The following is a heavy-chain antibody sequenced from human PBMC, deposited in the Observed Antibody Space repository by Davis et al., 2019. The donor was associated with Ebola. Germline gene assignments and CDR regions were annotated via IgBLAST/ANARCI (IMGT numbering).Heavy chain of an antibody. CDR2: INPNSGDT. J-gene: IGHJ6*02. Sequence: ASVKVSCKASGYTFTGYYMHWVRQAPGQGLEWMGWINPNSGDTNYAQKFQGWVTMTRDTSISTAYMELSRLRSDDTAVYYCAREGGGALYYYYGMDVWGQGTTVTVSS. CDR3: AREGGGALYYYYGMDV. CDR1: GYTFTGYY. V-gene: IGHV1-2*04.